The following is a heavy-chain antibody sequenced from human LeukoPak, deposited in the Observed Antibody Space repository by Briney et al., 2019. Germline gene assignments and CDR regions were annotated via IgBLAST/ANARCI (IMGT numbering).Heavy chain of an antibody. CDR3: ARDPATVVTTSYYFDD. D-gene: IGHD4-23*01. CDR1: GRSFIGYH. Sequence: SETLSLTCAVSGRSFIGYHWNWIRQPPGKGLEWIGEINHSGSTNYNPSLKSRVTISVDTSKNQFSLKLRSVTAADKAVYYCARDPATVVTTSYYFDDWGQGTLVTVSS. CDR2: INHSGST. J-gene: IGHJ4*02. V-gene: IGHV4-34*01.